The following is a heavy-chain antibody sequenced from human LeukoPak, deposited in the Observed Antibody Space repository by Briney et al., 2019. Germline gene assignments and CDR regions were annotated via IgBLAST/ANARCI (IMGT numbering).Heavy chain of an antibody. Sequence: KAGGSLRLSRAASGFTFSDYYMSWIRQAPGKGLEWVSYISSSGSTIYYADSVKGRFTISRDNAKNSVYLQMNSLRAEDTAVYYCARDLGLHHAFDIWGQGTMVTISS. CDR2: ISSSGSTI. CDR3: ARDLGLHHAFDI. J-gene: IGHJ3*02. D-gene: IGHD3-10*01. CDR1: GFTFSDYY. V-gene: IGHV3-11*04.